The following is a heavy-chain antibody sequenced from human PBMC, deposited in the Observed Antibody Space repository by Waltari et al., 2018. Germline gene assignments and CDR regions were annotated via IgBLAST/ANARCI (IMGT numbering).Heavy chain of an antibody. D-gene: IGHD6-6*01. CDR1: SVPIRRGPYY. V-gene: IGHV4-39*01. CDR2: IYYSGST. J-gene: IGHJ5*02. Sequence: QLHLQESGPELVKPSETLYLPCPVSSVPIRRGPYYWGWIRQPAGKGPEWIGNIYYSGSTYYNPSLESRVAISVDTSRNQFFLSLTSVTAADAAVYYCARAECSTSSCFFVSGFDPWGQGIHVTVSS. CDR3: ARAECSTSSCFFVSGFDP.